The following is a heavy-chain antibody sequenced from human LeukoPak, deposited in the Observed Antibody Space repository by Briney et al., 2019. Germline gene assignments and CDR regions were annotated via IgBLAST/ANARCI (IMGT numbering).Heavy chain of an antibody. CDR1: GYTFTSYD. D-gene: IGHD3-3*01. CDR3: ARRTQNYDFWSGDYNWFDP. CDR2: MNPNSGNT. V-gene: IGHV1-8*01. Sequence: GASVKVSCKASGYTFTSYDINWVRQATGQGLEWMGWMNPNSGNTGYAQKFQGRVTMTRNTSISTAYMELSSLRSEDTAVYYCARRTQNYDFWSGDYNWFDPWGQGTLVTVSS. J-gene: IGHJ5*02.